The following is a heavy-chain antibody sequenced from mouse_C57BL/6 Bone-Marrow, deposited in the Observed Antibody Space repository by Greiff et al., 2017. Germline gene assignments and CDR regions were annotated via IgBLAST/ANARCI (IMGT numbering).Heavy chain of an antibody. CDR3: AREGIYYGNSYAMDY. CDR1: GYTFTSYW. D-gene: IGHD2-1*01. Sequence: QVQLQQPGAELVKPGASVKLSCKASGYTFTSYWMHWVKQRPGQGLEWIGMIHPNSGSTNYNEKFKSKATLTVDKSSSTAYMQLSSLTSEDSAVXYCAREGIYYGNSYAMDYWGQGTSVTVSS. J-gene: IGHJ4*01. CDR2: IHPNSGST. V-gene: IGHV1-64*01.